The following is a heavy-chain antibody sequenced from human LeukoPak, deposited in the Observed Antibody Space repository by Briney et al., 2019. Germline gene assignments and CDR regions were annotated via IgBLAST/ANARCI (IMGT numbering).Heavy chain of an antibody. CDR2: MLYSGST. CDR1: GASISNFY. J-gene: IGHJ4*01. V-gene: IGHV4-59*01. CDR3: ARSDIWGSYRFLDY. D-gene: IGHD3-16*02. Sequence: PSEALSLTCTVSGASISNFYWSWIRQAPGQGLEWIGYMLYSGSTNQKPSLRSRVTISVDTSKNQVSLKLSSVTAADTAVYYCARSDIWGSYRFLDYWGQGILVTVSS.